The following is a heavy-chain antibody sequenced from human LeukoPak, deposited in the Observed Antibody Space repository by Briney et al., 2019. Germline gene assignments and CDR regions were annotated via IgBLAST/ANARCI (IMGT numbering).Heavy chain of an antibody. CDR1: GFTFSSYG. J-gene: IGHJ6*04. CDR2: ISYDGSNK. CDR3: AKDQYSSSWYGGYYYYYYGMDV. V-gene: IGHV3-30*18. Sequence: PGGSLRLSCAASGFTFSSYGMHWVRQAPGKGLEGVAVISYDGSNKYYADSVKGRFTISRDNSKNTLYLQMNSLRAGDTAVYYCAKDQYSSSWYGGYYYYYYGMDVWGKGTTVTVSS. D-gene: IGHD6-13*01.